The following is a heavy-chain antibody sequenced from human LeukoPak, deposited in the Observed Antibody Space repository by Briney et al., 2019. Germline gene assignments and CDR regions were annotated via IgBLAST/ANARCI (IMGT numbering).Heavy chain of an antibody. V-gene: IGHV3-7*04. CDR3: VRTTAAFDI. J-gene: IGHJ3*02. CDR1: GFTFSTNW. D-gene: IGHD1-14*01. CDR2: IRQDGSEK. Sequence: GGSLRLSCAASGFTFSTNWMTWVRQAPGKGLEWVANIRQDGSEKFYVDSVKGRFTISRDNAKKSLYLQMNSLRAEDTAVYYCVRTTAAFDIWGQGTMVTVSS.